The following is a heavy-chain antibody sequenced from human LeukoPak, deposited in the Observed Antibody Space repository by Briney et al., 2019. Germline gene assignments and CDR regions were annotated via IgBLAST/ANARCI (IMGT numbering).Heavy chain of an antibody. CDR1: GFTFSNYW. D-gene: IGHD6-19*01. CDR3: ARAAAVAGTGGYY. J-gene: IGHJ4*02. Sequence: PGGSLRLSCAASGFTFSNYWMHWVRQAPGKGLVWVSRINSDGSSTSYADSVEGRFSISRDNAKNTLFLQMNSLRAEDTAVYYCARAAAVAGTGGYYWGQGILVTVSS. CDR2: INSDGSST. V-gene: IGHV3-74*01.